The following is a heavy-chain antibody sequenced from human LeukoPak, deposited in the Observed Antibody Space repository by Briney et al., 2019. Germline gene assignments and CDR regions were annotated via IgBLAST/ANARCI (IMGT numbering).Heavy chain of an antibody. CDR1: GYSISSGYY. Sequence: SETLSLTCAVSGYSISSGYYWGWIRQPPGKGLEWIGSIYHSGSTYYNPSLKSRVTMSVDTSKNQFSLKLSSVTAADTAVYYCARYHSGYDDYWGQGTLVTVSS. CDR2: IYHSGST. CDR3: ARYHSGYDDY. D-gene: IGHD5-12*01. V-gene: IGHV4-38-2*01. J-gene: IGHJ4*02.